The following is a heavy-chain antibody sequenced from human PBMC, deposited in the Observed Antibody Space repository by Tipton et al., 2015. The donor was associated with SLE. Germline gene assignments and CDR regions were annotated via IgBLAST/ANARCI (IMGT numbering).Heavy chain of an antibody. D-gene: IGHD3-3*01. CDR3: ARGGSVFGVVLNWFDP. CDR1: GDSISSYY. CDR2: IHHSGSP. J-gene: IGHJ5*02. V-gene: IGHV4-59*01. Sequence: TLSLTCTVSGDSISSYYWSWIRQSPEKGLEWIAYIHHSGSPNYNPSLKSRVTISVDTSKNQFSLKLSSVTAADTAVYYCARGGSVFGVVLNWFDPWGQGTLVTVSS.